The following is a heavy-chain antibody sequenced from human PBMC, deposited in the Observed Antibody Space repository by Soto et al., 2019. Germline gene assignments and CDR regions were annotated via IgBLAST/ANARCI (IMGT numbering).Heavy chain of an antibody. CDR1: GFTFSSYG. CDR2: IWYDGSNK. V-gene: IGHV3-33*01. CDR3: ARPPVWDYYFDY. J-gene: IGHJ4*02. Sequence: QVQLVESGGGVVQPGRSLRLSCAASGFTFSSYGMHWVRQAPGKGLEWVAVIWYDGSNKYYADSVKGRFTISRDNSKNTLYLQMNSLRAEDTAVYYCARPPVWDYYFDYWGQGTLVTVSS. D-gene: IGHD1-26*01.